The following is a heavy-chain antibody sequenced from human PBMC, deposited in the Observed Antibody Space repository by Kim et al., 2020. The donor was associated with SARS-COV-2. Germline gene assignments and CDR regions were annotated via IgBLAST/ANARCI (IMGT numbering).Heavy chain of an antibody. D-gene: IGHD2-2*01. Sequence: GGSLRLSCAASGFTFSNAWMSWVRQAPGKGLEWVGRIKSKTDGGTTDYAAPVKGRFNISRDDSKNTLYLQMNSLKTEDTAVYYCTYTGLGYCSSTSCYLFDYWGQGTLVTVSS. J-gene: IGHJ4*02. V-gene: IGHV3-15*01. CDR1: GFTFSNAW. CDR2: IKSKTDGGTT. CDR3: TYTGLGYCSSTSCYLFDY.